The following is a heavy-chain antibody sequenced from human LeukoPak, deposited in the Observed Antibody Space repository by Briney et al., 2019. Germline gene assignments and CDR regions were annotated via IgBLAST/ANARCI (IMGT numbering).Heavy chain of an antibody. CDR1: GYTFTGYY. V-gene: IGHV1-2*02. J-gene: IGHJ4*02. Sequence: ASVKVSCKASGYTFTGYYMHWVRQAPGQGLEWMGWINPNSGGTNYAQKFQGRVTMTRDTSISTAYMELSGLRSDDTAVYYCARTPYNWNFFDYWGQGTLVTVSS. D-gene: IGHD1-20*01. CDR2: INPNSGGT. CDR3: ARTPYNWNFFDY.